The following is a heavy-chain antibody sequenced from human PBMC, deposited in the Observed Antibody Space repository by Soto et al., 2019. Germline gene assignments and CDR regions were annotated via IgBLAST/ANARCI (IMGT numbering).Heavy chain of an antibody. V-gene: IGHV1-2*02. D-gene: IGHD1-1*01. CDR3: ARGGTTSLDY. J-gene: IGHJ4*02. CDR2: INPNSGGP. CDR1: AYAFTDYY. Sequence: SVKVSCKTSAYAFTDYYMHWVRHAPGQGLEWMGWINPNSGGPISAQKFHGRVTMTRDTSISTAYLELSRLRSDDTAVYYCARGGTTSLDYWGQGTQVTVSS.